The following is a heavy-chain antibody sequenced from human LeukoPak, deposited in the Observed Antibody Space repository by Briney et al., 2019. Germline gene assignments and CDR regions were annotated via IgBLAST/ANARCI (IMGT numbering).Heavy chain of an antibody. CDR2: IYPGDSDT. CDR3: ARSYGSGLYYCYMDV. CDR1: GYTFTSYW. J-gene: IGHJ6*03. V-gene: IGHV5-51*01. D-gene: IGHD3-10*01. Sequence: GESLKISCKGSGYTFTSYWIGWVRQMPGKGLEWMGIIYPGDSDTRYSPSFQGQVTISADKSISTAYLQWSSLKASDTAMYYCARSYGSGLYYCYMDVWGKGTTVTVSS.